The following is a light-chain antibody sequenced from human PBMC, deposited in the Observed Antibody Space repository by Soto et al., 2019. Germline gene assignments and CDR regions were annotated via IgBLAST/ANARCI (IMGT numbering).Light chain of an antibody. V-gene: IGKV3-20*01. CDR2: GAS. CDR1: QSVSSSN. CDR3: QHYDDSPPRYT. Sequence: EIVLTQSPATLSLSPGERATLSCRASQSVSSSNLAWYQQKPGQAPRLVISGASSRAAGLPDRFSGSGSGTDFTLTIIRLEPEDFAVDYCQHYDDSPPRYTFGQGTKLEIK. J-gene: IGKJ2*01.